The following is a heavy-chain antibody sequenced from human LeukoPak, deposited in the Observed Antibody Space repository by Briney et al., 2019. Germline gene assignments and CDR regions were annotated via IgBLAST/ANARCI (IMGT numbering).Heavy chain of an antibody. V-gene: IGHV3-49*04. J-gene: IGHJ3*02. CDR3: TRGNWNYGNAFDI. CDR2: IRSKAYGGTT. Sequence: GGSLRLSCTASGFTFGDYAMSWVRQAPGKGLEWVGFIRSKAYGGTTEYAASVKGRFTISRDGSKSIAYLQMNSLKTDDTAVYHCTRGNWNYGNAFDIWGQGTMVTVSS. CDR1: GFTFGDYA. D-gene: IGHD1-7*01.